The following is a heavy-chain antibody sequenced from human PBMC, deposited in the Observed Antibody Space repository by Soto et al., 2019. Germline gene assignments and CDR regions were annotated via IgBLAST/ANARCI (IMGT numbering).Heavy chain of an antibody. J-gene: IGHJ5*02. D-gene: IGHD4-4*01. CDR2: IYYGGST. CDR1: XGSFSPNY. CDR3: ASRIAVTASNWFDP. Sequence: SETLSLTCTVSXGSFSPNYWCWIRQPPGKGLEWVGYIYYGGSTSHNPSLKSRVTISVDTSKNQFSLKLSSVTAADTAVYYCASRIAVTASNWFDPWGQGTLVTVSS. V-gene: IGHV4-59*08.